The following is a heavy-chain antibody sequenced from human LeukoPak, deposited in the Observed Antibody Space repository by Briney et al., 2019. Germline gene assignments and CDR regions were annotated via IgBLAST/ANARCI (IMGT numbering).Heavy chain of an antibody. J-gene: IGHJ4*02. CDR2: INHSGST. V-gene: IGHV4-34*01. Sequence: SETLSLTCAVYGGSFSGYYWSWIRQPPGKGLEWIGEINHSGSTNYNPSLKSRVTISVDTSKNQFSLKLSSVTAADTAVYYCARHRRVSTIPSEFDYWGQGTLVTVSS. D-gene: IGHD5/OR15-5a*01. CDR3: ARHRRVSTIPSEFDY. CDR1: GGSFSGYY.